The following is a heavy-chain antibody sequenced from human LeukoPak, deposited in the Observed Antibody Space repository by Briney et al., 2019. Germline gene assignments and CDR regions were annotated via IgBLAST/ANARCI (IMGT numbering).Heavy chain of an antibody. CDR3: ARASTIVRGVPEADAFDI. J-gene: IGHJ3*02. Sequence: SETLSLTCTVSGGSISSSSYYWGWIRQPPRKGLEWIGSIYYSGSTYYNPSLKSRVTISVDTSKNQFSLKLSSVTAADTAMYYCARASTIVRGVPEADAFDIWGQGTMVTVSS. CDR1: GGSISSSSYY. V-gene: IGHV4-39*07. D-gene: IGHD3-10*01. CDR2: IYYSGST.